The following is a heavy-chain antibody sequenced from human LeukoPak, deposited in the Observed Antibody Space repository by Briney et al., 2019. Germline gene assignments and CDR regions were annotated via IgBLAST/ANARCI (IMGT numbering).Heavy chain of an antibody. D-gene: IGHD1-1*01. CDR1: GFTFSNYA. V-gene: IGHV3-23*01. J-gene: IGHJ4*02. Sequence: PGGSLRLSCVASGFTFSNYAMSWVRQAPGKGLEWVSGISGDSGGTNYADSVKGRFTISRDNSKNTLYLQMNSLRAEDTAAYYCAKDGGPTVFYYFDSWGQGTLVTVSS. CDR3: AKDGGPTVFYYFDS. CDR2: ISGDSGGT.